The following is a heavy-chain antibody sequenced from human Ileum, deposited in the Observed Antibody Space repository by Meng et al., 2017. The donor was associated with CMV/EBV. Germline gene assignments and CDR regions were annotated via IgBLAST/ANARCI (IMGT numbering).Heavy chain of an antibody. Sequence: GESLKISCAASGFTFSSYWMNWVRQAPGKGLVWVSGINSDGNSTRYVDSVQGRFSISRDNAKNTLFLQMNSLRDDDTAVYYCASLGSSSTVDIWGQGTRVTVSS. CDR2: INSDGNST. CDR3: ASLGSSSTVDI. V-gene: IGHV3-74*01. J-gene: IGHJ3*02. D-gene: IGHD6-6*01. CDR1: GFTFSSYW.